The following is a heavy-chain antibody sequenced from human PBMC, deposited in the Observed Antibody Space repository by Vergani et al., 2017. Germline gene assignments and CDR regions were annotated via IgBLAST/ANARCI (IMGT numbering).Heavy chain of an antibody. J-gene: IGHJ6*02. D-gene: IGHD2-8*01. CDR1: GGSFTSYH. V-gene: IGHV4-34*01. CDR2: IDHTGRH. Sequence: QVQLQQWGGGLLKPSETLSLTCVVNGGSFTSYHWTWIRQSPGEGLEWVGDIDHTGRHDYNPSLKSRLTMSVDKSRNQFSLTLNSVTATDTAIYFCARVNTKTNGHLYYYYDMDVWGQGTAVTVS. CDR3: ARVNTKTNGHLYYYYDMDV.